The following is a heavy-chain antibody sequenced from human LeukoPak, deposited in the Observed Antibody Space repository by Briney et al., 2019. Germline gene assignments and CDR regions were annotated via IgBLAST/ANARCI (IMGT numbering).Heavy chain of an antibody. Sequence: PGRSLRLSCAASGFTFSSYAMHWVRQAPGKGLEWVAVIWSDGRDKYYADSVKGRFTISRDNSKNTLYLQMNSLRAEDTAMYYCARDHRTTVTVYYFDYWGQGTLVTVSS. V-gene: IGHV3-33*08. CDR3: ARDHRTTVTVYYFDY. D-gene: IGHD4-17*01. CDR1: GFTFSSYA. J-gene: IGHJ4*02. CDR2: IWSDGRDK.